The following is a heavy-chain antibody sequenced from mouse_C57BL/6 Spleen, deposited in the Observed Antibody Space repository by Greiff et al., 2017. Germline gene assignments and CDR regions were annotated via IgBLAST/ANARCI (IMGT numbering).Heavy chain of an antibody. CDR3: ARFYDANPYFAMDY. Sequence: QVQLQQSDAELVKPGASVKISCKASGYTFTDYTIHWMKQRPEQGLEWIGFIYPRGGSTKYNEKFKGKATLTAAKSSSTAYMQLNSLTSEDSAVYYCARFYDANPYFAMDYWGQGTSVTVSS. D-gene: IGHD2-3*01. V-gene: IGHV1-78*01. J-gene: IGHJ4*01. CDR2: IYPRGGST. CDR1: GYTFTDYT.